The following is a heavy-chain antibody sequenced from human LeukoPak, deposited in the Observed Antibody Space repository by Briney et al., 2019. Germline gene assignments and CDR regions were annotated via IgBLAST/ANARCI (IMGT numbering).Heavy chain of an antibody. D-gene: IGHD3-16*01. Sequence: PGGSLRLSCAASGFTLSSYSMNWVRQGPGKGLEWVSSISSSSSYIYYADSVKGRFTISRDNAKNSLYLQMNSLRAEDTAVYYCATKPRRGRRTDYWGQGTLVTVSS. J-gene: IGHJ4*02. V-gene: IGHV3-21*01. CDR3: ATKPRRGRRTDY. CDR2: ISSSSSYI. CDR1: GFTLSSYS.